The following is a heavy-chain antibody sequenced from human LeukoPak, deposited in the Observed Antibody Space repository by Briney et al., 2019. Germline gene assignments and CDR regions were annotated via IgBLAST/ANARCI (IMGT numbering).Heavy chain of an antibody. V-gene: IGHV3-33*01. Sequence: GGSLRLSCAASGFTFSSYGMHWVRQAPGKGLEWVAVIWYDGSNKYYADSVKGRFTISRDNSKNTLYLQMNSLRAEDTAEYYCAGGGRPPLDYGGQGTLVTVSA. D-gene: IGHD3-16*01. CDR2: IWYDGSNK. J-gene: IGHJ4*02. CDR3: AGGGRPPLDY. CDR1: GFTFSSYG.